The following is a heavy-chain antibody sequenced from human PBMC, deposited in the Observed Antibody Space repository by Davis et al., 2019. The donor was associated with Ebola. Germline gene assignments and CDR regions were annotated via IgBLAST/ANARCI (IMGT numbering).Heavy chain of an antibody. CDR2: IIPIFGTA. D-gene: IGHD2-15*01. Sequence: SVTVSCKASGGTFSSYAISWVRQAPGQGLEWMGGIIPIFGTANYAQKFQGRVTITADESTSTAYMELSSLRSEDTAVYYCALRYCSGGSCYPDYWGQGTLVTVSS. CDR3: ALRYCSGGSCYPDY. CDR1: GGTFSSYA. V-gene: IGHV1-69*13. J-gene: IGHJ4*02.